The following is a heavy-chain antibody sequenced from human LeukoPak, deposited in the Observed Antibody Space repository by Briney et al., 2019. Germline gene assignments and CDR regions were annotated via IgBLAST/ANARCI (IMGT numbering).Heavy chain of an antibody. CDR1: GGSISSGGYS. V-gene: IGHV4-30-4*07. J-gene: IGHJ4*02. D-gene: IGHD3-22*01. CDR3: ARDSSGRSEYPPFDY. Sequence: PSQTLSLTCAVSGGSISSGGYSWSWIRQPPGKGLEWIGYIYYSGSTYYNPSLKSRVTISVDTSKNQFSLELTSVTAADTAVYYCARDSSGRSEYPPFDYWGQGTLVTASS. CDR2: IYYSGST.